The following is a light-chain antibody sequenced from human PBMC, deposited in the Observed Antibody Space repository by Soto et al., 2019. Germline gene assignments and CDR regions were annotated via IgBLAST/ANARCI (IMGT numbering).Light chain of an antibody. V-gene: IGKV1-5*01. CDR2: DAS. J-gene: IGKJ1*01. CDR3: QQYEKYST. Sequence: IQMTQSPSTLSASVGDTVTISCRASQAISVSLAWYRQKPGKAPNLLIYDASTLQEGVPSRFSGSGSGTEFTITVTRLQPDDFATYFCQQYEKYSTFGHGTKVDVK. CDR1: QAISVS.